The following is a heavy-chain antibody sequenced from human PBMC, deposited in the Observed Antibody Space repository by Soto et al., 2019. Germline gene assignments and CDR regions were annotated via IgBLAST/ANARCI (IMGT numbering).Heavy chain of an antibody. CDR2: IYYSGST. V-gene: IGHV4-30-4*01. D-gene: IGHD3-22*01. CDR1: GGSISSGDYY. CDR3: ARDKRGALDYYDSSGYYFDY. Sequence: SSETLSLTCTVSGGSISSGDYYWSWIRQPPGKGLEWIGYIYYSGSTYYNPSLKSRVTISVDTSKNQFSLKLSSVTAADTAVYYCARDKRGALDYYDSSGYYFDYWGQGTLVTVSS. J-gene: IGHJ4*02.